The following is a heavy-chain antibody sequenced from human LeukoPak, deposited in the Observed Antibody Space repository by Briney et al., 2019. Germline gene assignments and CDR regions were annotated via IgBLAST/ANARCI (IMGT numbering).Heavy chain of an antibody. V-gene: IGHV1-8*01. CDR1: GYTFTSYD. CDR3: WKGVIYVNGDY. CDR2: MNPNNSNT. D-gene: IGHD2-21*01. J-gene: IGHJ4*02. Sequence: ASVKVSCKASGYTFTSYDINWVGQPTGRGREWMGWMNPNNSNTAYSQQFQGRVTTTRNTTTSTAYMELSSLITEDHAAYYYWKGVIYVNGDYWGQGTQVSVSS.